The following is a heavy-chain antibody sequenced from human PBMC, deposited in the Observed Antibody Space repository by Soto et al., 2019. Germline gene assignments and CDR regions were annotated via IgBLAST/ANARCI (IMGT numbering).Heavy chain of an antibody. CDR1: GSSISIGTDY. Sequence: SETLSLACSVSGSSISIGTDYWGWIRQPPGKGLEWIGNIHYSGSTYYNPSLKSRVTISVDTSKNQFSLKLTSVTAADTAVYYCARARQYYDCELDPWGQGTLVTVSS. CDR2: IHYSGST. D-gene: IGHD3-22*01. J-gene: IGHJ5*02. CDR3: ARARQYYDCELDP. V-gene: IGHV4-39*07.